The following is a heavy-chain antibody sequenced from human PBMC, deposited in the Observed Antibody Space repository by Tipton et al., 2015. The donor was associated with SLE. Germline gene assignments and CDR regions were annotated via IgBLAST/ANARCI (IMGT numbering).Heavy chain of an antibody. V-gene: IGHV4-61*09. Sequence: TLSLTCTVSGGSISSGSYYWSWIRQPAGKGLEWIGYIYTSGSTNYNPSLKSRVTISVDTSKNQFSLKLGSVTAADTAVYYCASAPQAARNAFDIWGQGTMVTVSS. CDR1: GGSISSGSYY. D-gene: IGHD6-6*01. CDR3: ASAPQAARNAFDI. J-gene: IGHJ3*02. CDR2: IYTSGST.